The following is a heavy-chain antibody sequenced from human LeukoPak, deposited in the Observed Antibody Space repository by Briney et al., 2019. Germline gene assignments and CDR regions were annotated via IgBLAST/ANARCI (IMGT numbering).Heavy chain of an antibody. CDR3: ARGDSSGYSKVFDY. CDR1: GFTVSSNY. Sequence: GGSLRLSCVASGFTVSSNYMSWVRQAPGKGLEWVSAIYSGGSTFYADSVKGRFTISRDNSKNTLYLQMNSLRAEDTAVYYCARGDSSGYSKVFDYWGQGTLVTVSS. CDR2: IYSGGST. D-gene: IGHD3-22*01. V-gene: IGHV3-53*01. J-gene: IGHJ4*02.